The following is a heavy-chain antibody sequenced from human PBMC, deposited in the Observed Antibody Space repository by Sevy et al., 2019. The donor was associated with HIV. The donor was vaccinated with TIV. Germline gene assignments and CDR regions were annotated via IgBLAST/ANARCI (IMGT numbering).Heavy chain of an antibody. J-gene: IGHJ4*02. V-gene: IGHV3-11*01. CDR3: ASIDN. CDR2: ISNTGGTM. Sequence: GGSLRLSCAASGFTFSDYYMSWIRQAPGKGLEWISYISNTGGTMYYADSVKGRFTISRDNAKKSLYLEMSSLRAEDRAVYSCASIDNWGQGTLVTVSS. CDR1: GFTFSDYY.